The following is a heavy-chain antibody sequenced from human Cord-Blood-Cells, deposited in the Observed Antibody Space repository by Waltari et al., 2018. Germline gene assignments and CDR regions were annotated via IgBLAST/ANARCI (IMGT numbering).Heavy chain of an antibody. V-gene: IGHV4-59*01. D-gene: IGHD1-1*01. CDR1: GGSISSYY. CDR2: IYYSGST. J-gene: IGHJ4*02. CDR3: ASTGTTDY. Sequence: QVQLQESGPGLVKPSETLSLTCTVSGGSISSYYWSWIRQPPGKGLEWIGYIYYSGSTNYNPSHKSRVTISVDTSKNQFSLKLSSVTAADTAVYYCASTGTTDYWGQGTLVTVSS.